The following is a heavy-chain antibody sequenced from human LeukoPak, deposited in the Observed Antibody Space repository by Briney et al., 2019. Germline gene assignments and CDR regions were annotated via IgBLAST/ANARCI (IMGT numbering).Heavy chain of an antibody. CDR3: VRDGGRSIAARPGFDY. CDR1: GYTFTTYG. Sequence: ASVKVSCRASGYTFTTYGVNWERQAPGQGLEWMGWISTYDAKTYYTQMLQGRVTMTRDTSTSTVYMEVRSLRSDDTAVYYCVRDGGRSIAARPGFDYWGQGTLVTVSS. J-gene: IGHJ4*02. D-gene: IGHD6-6*01. V-gene: IGHV1-18*01. CDR2: ISTYDAKT.